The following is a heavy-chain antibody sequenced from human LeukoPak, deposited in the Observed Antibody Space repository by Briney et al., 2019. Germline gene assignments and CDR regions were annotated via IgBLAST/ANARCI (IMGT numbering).Heavy chain of an antibody. J-gene: IGHJ4*02. CDR2: IYLSGST. Sequence: SETLSLTCTVSGYSISSGYYWGWIRQPPGKGLEWIGSIYLSGSTYYNPSLKSRVTISVDTSKNQFSLKLSSVTAADTAVYYCARGNWELIDYWGQGTLVTVSS. CDR3: ARGNWELIDY. D-gene: IGHD1-26*01. CDR1: GYSISSGYY. V-gene: IGHV4-38-2*02.